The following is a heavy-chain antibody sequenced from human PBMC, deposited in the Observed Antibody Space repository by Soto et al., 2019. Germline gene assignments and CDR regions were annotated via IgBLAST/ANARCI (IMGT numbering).Heavy chain of an antibody. CDR3: VRLVGGTADY. CDR1: GDGVASSSAA. V-gene: IGHV6-1*01. J-gene: IGHJ4*02. CDR2: TYYRSKWYN. D-gene: IGHD1-26*01. Sequence: SQTLSLTCVISGDGVASSSAAWNWIRQSPSRGLEWLGGTYYRSKWYNDYAVSVKSRIIVNPDTSKNQFSLQLNSVTPEDTAVNYCVRLVGGTADYWGQGPLVTVSS.